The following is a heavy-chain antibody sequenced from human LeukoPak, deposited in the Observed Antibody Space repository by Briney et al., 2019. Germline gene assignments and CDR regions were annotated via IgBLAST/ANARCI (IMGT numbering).Heavy chain of an antibody. CDR3: AKDQGSRDGYNPSYYFDY. J-gene: IGHJ4*02. CDR1: GFTFSSYA. V-gene: IGHV3-23*01. Sequence: GGSLRLSCAASGFTFSSYAMSWVRQAPGKGLEWVSAISGSGGSTYYADSVKGRFTISRDNSKNTLYLQMNSLRAEDTAVYYRAKDQGSRDGYNPSYYFDYWGQGPLVPVSS. D-gene: IGHD5-24*01. CDR2: ISGSGGST.